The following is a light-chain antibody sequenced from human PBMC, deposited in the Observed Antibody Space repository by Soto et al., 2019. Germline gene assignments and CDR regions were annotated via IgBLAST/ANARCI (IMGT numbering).Light chain of an antibody. CDR1: QSVSSN. CDR3: QQYNNWPPYT. V-gene: IGKV3-15*01. Sequence: EIVMTQSPATLSVSPGERATLSCRASQSVSSNLAWYQQKPGQAPRLLIYGASTRATGIPARFSGSGSGTEFTLTNISLQSEDFAVYYCQQYNNWPPYTFGQGTKLEIK. J-gene: IGKJ2*01. CDR2: GAS.